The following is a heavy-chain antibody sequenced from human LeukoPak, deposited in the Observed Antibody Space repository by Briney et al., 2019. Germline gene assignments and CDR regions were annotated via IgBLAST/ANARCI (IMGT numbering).Heavy chain of an antibody. CDR3: VRDMDV. CDR2: INQDGDEK. CDR1: GFTFSSYW. Sequence: GGSLRLSCVTSGFTFSSYWMTWVRQAPGKGLEWVANINQDGDEKNYVDSVKGRFTISRDNPKNTLYLQMNSLRAEDSAVYFCVRDMDVWGQGTTVTVSS. J-gene: IGHJ6*02. V-gene: IGHV3-7*05.